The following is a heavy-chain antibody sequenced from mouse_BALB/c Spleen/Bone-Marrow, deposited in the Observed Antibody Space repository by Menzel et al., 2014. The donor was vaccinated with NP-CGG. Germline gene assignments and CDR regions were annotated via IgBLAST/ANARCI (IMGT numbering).Heavy chain of an antibody. CDR3: ASYRLRTYFDY. J-gene: IGHJ2*01. D-gene: IGHD2-14*01. CDR1: GFNIKDTY. V-gene: IGHV14-3*02. CDR2: IDPANGNT. Sequence: DVKLQESGAELVKPGASVRLSCTASGFNIKDTYIHWVKQRPEQGLEWIGRIDPANGNTKYDPKFQGKATITADTSSNTAYLQLSSLTSEDTAVYYCASYRLRTYFDYWGQGTTLTVSS.